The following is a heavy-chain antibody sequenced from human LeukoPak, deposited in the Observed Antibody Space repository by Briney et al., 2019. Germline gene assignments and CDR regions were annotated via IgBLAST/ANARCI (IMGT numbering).Heavy chain of an antibody. Sequence: PGGSLRLSCVASGFTFSSYAMNWVRQAPGKGLEWVSGISGSGVSTYYADSVKGRFTISRDNSKNTLYLQMNSLRAEDTAVYYCAKRGDGYNTYYFDNWGQGTLVTVSS. CDR3: AKRGDGYNTYYFDN. CDR1: GFTFSSYA. V-gene: IGHV3-23*01. D-gene: IGHD5-24*01. CDR2: ISGSGVST. J-gene: IGHJ4*02.